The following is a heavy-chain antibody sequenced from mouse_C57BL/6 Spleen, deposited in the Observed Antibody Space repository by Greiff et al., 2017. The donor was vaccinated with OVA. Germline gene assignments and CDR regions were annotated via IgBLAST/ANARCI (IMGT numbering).Heavy chain of an antibody. V-gene: IGHV1-69*01. CDR3: ARRGKLYYDYDEDY. CDR1: GYTFTSYW. J-gene: IGHJ2*01. CDR2: IDPSDSYT. D-gene: IGHD2-4*01. Sequence: QVQLQQPGAELVMPGASVKLSCKASGYTFTSYWMHWVKQRPGQGLEWIGEIDPSDSYTNYNQKFKGKSTLTVDKSSSTAYMQLSSLTSEDSAVYYCARRGKLYYDYDEDYWGQGTTLTVSS.